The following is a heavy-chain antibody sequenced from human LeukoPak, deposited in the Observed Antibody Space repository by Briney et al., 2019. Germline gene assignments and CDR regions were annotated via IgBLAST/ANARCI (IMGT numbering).Heavy chain of an antibody. D-gene: IGHD2-15*01. CDR1: GFTLNDAW. CDR2: IKSKNDGGTT. J-gene: IGHJ4*02. Sequence: PGGSLRLSCAVSGFTLNDAWMSWVRQIPGKGLEWVGLIKSKNDGGTTESAATVKGRFHISRDDSKNTLFLQMNSLKTEDTAVYFCVTDMWGYCSAAACYTHWGQGTLVTVSS. CDR3: VTDMWGYCSAAACYTH. V-gene: IGHV3-15*01.